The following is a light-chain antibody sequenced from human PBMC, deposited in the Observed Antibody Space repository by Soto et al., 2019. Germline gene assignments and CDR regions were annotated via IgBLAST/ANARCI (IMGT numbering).Light chain of an antibody. CDR1: QRFSSTF. CDR2: GAS. V-gene: IGKV3-20*01. Sequence: PGDRATLSCRASQRFSSTFFAWYQQKPGQAPRLLIYGASSRATGIPDRFSGSGSGTDFTLTISRLEPKDFAVYYCQQYASSVTFGQGTKVEIK. CDR3: QQYASSVT. J-gene: IGKJ1*01.